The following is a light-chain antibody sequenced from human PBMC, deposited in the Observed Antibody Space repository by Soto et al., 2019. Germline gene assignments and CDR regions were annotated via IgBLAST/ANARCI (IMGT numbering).Light chain of an antibody. CDR2: EGS. V-gene: IGLV2-23*01. J-gene: IGLJ2*01. CDR3: CSYVTYSGVV. CDR1: SSDVGSYNL. Sequence: QSVLTKPASVSGSPGQSITISCTETSSDVGSYNLVSWYQQHPGKAPKLMIYEGSKRPSGVSNRFSGSKSGNTASLTISGLQAEDEADYYCCSYVTYSGVVFGGGTKLTVL.